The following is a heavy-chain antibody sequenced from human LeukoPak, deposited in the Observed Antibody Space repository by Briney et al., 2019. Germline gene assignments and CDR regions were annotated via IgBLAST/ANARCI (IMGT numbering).Heavy chain of an antibody. J-gene: IGHJ6*02. D-gene: IGHD1-26*01. CDR3: AKGSGNYPRGPYGVDV. V-gene: IGHV3-23*01. Sequence: PGRSLRLSDAASGFTFSSYAMSWVRQAPGKGLEWVLGTSGSGGSTYYADSVKGRFTISRDNSKNTLYLQMNSLRAEDTAVYYCAKGSGNYPRGPYGVDVWGQGTTVTVSS. CDR2: TSGSGGST. CDR1: GFTFSSYA.